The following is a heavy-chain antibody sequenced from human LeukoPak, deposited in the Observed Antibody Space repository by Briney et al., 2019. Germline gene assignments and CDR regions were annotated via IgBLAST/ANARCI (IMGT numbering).Heavy chain of an antibody. V-gene: IGHV3-23*01. D-gene: IGHD6-19*01. CDR1: GFTISSCA. J-gene: IGHJ4*02. CDR3: AKVYSSGWRTYFDY. Sequence: GGSLRLSCAASGFTISSCAMSWVRQAPGKGLEWVSGIISTGGSTYYADSVKGRFTISRDNSKSTLSLQMDSLRAEDTAVYYCAKVYSSGWRTYFDYWGQGTLVTVSS. CDR2: IISTGGST.